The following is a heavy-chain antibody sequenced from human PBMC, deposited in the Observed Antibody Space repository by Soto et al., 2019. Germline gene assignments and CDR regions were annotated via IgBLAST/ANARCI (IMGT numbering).Heavy chain of an antibody. Sequence: QVQLVQSGAEVKKPGSSVKVSCKASGGTFSSYSISWVRQAPGQGLEWMGGIIPIVGTANYAQKFQGRVTITADESTSTAYMELSSLRSDDTAVYYCAIEYSSSPPYYPIGYWGQGTLVTVSS. CDR3: AIEYSSSPPYYPIGY. CDR2: IIPIVGTA. V-gene: IGHV1-69*01. D-gene: IGHD6-6*01. J-gene: IGHJ4*02. CDR1: GGTFSSYS.